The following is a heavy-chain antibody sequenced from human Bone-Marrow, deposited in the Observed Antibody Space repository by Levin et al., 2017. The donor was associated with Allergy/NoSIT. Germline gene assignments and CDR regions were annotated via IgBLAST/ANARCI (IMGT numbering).Heavy chain of an antibody. D-gene: IGHD5/OR15-5a*01. CDR2: INGGGGNT. CDR1: GFSFGSYA. V-gene: IGHV3-23*01. Sequence: PGGSLRLSCAASGFSFGSYAMSWVRQSPGKGLEWVSSINGGGGNTDYADSVKGRFTISRDNSHNTLYLQMNSLAAEDTAVYYCAKGLSTFDYWGQGTLVTVSS. J-gene: IGHJ4*02. CDR3: AKGLSTFDY.